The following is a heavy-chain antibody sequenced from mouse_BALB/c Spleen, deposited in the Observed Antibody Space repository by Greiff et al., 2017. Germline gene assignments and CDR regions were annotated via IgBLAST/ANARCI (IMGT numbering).Heavy chain of an antibody. CDR3: ARCGGYDGAMDY. Sequence: EVQLQQSGPELEKPGASVKISCKASGYSFTGYNMNWVKQSNGKSLEWIGNIDPYYGGTSYNQKFKGKATLTVDKSTSTAYMQLKCLTSDDSAFYCCARCGGYDGAMDYWGQGTSVTVSS. CDR1: GYSFTGYN. CDR2: IDPYYGGT. J-gene: IGHJ4*01. D-gene: IGHD2-2*01. V-gene: IGHV1-39*01.